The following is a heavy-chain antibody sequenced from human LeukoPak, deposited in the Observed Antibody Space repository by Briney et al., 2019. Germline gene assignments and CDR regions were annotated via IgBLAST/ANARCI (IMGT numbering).Heavy chain of an antibody. CDR1: GDSINNYY. D-gene: IGHD3-10*01. CDR2: ISYSGST. Sequence: SETLSLTCTVSGDSINNYYWSWIRQPPGKGLEWIGCISYSGSTNYSPSLKSRVTLSVDTSKTQFSLNLSSVTAADTAVYYCAREDSGSYYNYYYFYMDVWGKGTMVTISS. J-gene: IGHJ6*03. CDR3: AREDSGSYYNYYYFYMDV. V-gene: IGHV4-59*12.